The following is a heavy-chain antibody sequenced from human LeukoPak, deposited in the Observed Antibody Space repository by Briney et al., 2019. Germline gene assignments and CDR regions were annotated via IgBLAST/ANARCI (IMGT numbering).Heavy chain of an antibody. J-gene: IGHJ4*02. V-gene: IGHV4-59*01. D-gene: IGHD4-17*01. CDR1: GGSISSYY. CDR3: ARTYGDYFDY. CDR2: IYYSGST. Sequence: PSETLSLTCTVSGGSISSYYWSWIRQPPGKGLEWFGYIYYSGSTNYNPSLKSRVTISVDTSKNQFSLKLSSVTAADTAVYYCARTYGDYFDYWGQGTLVTVSS.